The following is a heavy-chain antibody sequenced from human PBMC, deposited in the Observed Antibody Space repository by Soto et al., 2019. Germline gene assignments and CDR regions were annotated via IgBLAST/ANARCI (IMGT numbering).Heavy chain of an antibody. V-gene: IGHV1-58*02. D-gene: IGHD2-15*01. CDR1: GSGFISSG. CDR3: SADRPDIGVGWWV. J-gene: IGHJ6*02. Sequence: SVEVSCKASGSGFISSGIQWVRQAHGQRLEWIGWIVVASGQTNYAQNFRGRVAITRDTSTATAYIELTGLTSEDTAVYFCSADRPDIGVGWWVWGQGTTVTVSS. CDR2: IVVASGQT.